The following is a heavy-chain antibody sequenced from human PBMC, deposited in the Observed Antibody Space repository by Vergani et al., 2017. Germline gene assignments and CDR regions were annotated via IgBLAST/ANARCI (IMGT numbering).Heavy chain of an antibody. Sequence: QVQLQESGPGLVKPSETLSLTCTVSGYSISSGYYWGWIRQPPGKGLEWIGSINHSGSTNYNPSLKSRVTISVDTSKNQFSLKLSSVTAADTAVYYCARAVVVVPAAMGGPHFDYWGQGTLVTVSS. CDR3: ARAVVVVPAAMGGPHFDY. V-gene: IGHV4-38-2*02. D-gene: IGHD2-2*01. CDR2: INHSGST. CDR1: GYSISSGYY. J-gene: IGHJ4*02.